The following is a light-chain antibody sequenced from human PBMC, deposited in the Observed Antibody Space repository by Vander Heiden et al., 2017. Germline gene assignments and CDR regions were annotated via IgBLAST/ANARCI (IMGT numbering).Light chain of an antibody. CDR3: QHSDSNPQLT. V-gene: IGKV1-39*01. J-gene: IGKJ4*01. Sequence: DIQMTQSPSSLSASVGDRVTITCRASQSISNYLNWYQQKPGKAPKLLIYAASSLQSGVPSRFSGSGYGTDFTLTISSRQPEDFASYYCQHSDSNPQLTFGGGTKVEIK. CDR1: QSISNY. CDR2: AAS.